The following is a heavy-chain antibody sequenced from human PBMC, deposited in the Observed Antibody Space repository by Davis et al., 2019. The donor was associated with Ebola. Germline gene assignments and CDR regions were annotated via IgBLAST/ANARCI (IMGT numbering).Heavy chain of an antibody. J-gene: IGHJ4*02. CDR3: ARDTYYYDSSGYYRPGLVDY. CDR2: ISGSGGST. Sequence: GESLKISCAASGFTFSSYAMSWVRQAPGKGLEWVSAISGSGGSTYYADSVKGRFTISRDNSKNTLYLQMNSLRAEDTAVYYCARDTYYYDSSGYYRPGLVDYWGQGTLVTVSS. V-gene: IGHV3-23*01. D-gene: IGHD3-22*01. CDR1: GFTFSSYA.